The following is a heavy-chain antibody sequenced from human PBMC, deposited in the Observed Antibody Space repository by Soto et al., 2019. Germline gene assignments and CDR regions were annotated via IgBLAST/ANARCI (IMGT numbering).Heavy chain of an antibody. J-gene: IGHJ3*02. Sequence: SETLSLTCTVSGGSISSYCWSWIRQPPGKGLEWIGYIYYSGSTNYNPSLKSRVTISVDTSKNQFSLKLSSVTAADTAVYYCARERFTVTTNAFDIWGQGTMVTVSS. CDR2: IYYSGST. V-gene: IGHV4-59*01. CDR3: ARERFTVTTNAFDI. CDR1: GGSISSYC. D-gene: IGHD4-17*01.